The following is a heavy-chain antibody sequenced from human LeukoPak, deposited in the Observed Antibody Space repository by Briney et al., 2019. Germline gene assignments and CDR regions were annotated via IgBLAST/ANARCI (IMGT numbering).Heavy chain of an antibody. CDR1: GDSVSSYSAA. CDR3: ASASGLRRVAWYFDL. Sequence: SQTLSLTCAISGDSVSSYSAAWNWIRQSPSRGLEWLGRTYYRSEWYHDYAVSVKGRISINPDASKHQFSLHLNSVTPEDTAVYYCASASGLRRVAWYFDLWGRGTLVAVSS. V-gene: IGHV6-1*01. D-gene: IGHD5/OR15-5a*01. J-gene: IGHJ2*01. CDR2: TYYRSEWYH.